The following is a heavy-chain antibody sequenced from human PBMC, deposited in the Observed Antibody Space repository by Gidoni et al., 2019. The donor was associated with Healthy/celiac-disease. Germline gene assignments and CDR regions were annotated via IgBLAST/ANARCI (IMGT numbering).Heavy chain of an antibody. Sequence: EVQLLESGGGLVQPGGSLRLSCAASGFTFSSYAMRWVRQAPGKGLEWVSAISGSGGSTYYADSVKGRFTISRDNSKNTLYLQMNSLRAEDTAVYYCAKDYWAYCGGDCYSIGYFQHWGQGTLVTVSS. J-gene: IGHJ1*01. V-gene: IGHV3-23*01. CDR1: GFTFSSYA. CDR3: AKDYWAYCGGDCYSIGYFQH. D-gene: IGHD2-21*02. CDR2: ISGSGGST.